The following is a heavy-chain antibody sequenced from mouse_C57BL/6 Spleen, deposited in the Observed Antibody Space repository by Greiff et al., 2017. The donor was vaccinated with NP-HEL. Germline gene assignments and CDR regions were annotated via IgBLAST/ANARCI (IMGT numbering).Heavy chain of an antibody. V-gene: IGHV5-4*01. Sequence: EVHLVESGGGLVKPGGSLKLSCAASGFTFSSYAMSWVRQTPEKRLEWVATISDGGSYTYYPDNVKGRFTISRDNAKNNLYLQMSHLKSEDTAMYYCARGNYYGSSPDYWGQGTTLTVSS. CDR2: ISDGGSYT. CDR3: ARGNYYGSSPDY. D-gene: IGHD1-1*01. J-gene: IGHJ2*01. CDR1: GFTFSSYA.